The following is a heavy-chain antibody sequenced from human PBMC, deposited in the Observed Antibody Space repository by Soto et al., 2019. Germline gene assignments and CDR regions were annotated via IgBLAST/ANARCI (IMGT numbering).Heavy chain of an antibody. D-gene: IGHD2-8*02. CDR2: IIGGGTDT. J-gene: IGHJ4*02. CDR3: EKGSRGRCTGVTFYPFDY. Sequence: EVQLLDSGGHLVQPGGSLRLSCAASGFTFSSYAMNWVRQAPGKRLEWVSSIIGGGTDTYYADSVKGRFTISRDNYRKILYLQMSSMRADDTAVYYGEKGSRGRCTGVTFYPFDYWGQGTMVIVSS. V-gene: IGHV3-23*01. CDR1: GFTFSSYA.